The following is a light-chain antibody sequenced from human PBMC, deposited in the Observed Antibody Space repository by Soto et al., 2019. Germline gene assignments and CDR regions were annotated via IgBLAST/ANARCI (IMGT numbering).Light chain of an antibody. CDR1: QSVGSN. V-gene: IGKV3-15*01. Sequence: EIVMTQSPLTLSASPGVRAIFSCRASQSVGSNIAWYQQKPGQSPRLLVYDASTRATAIPARFSGSGSGTEFTLTINTLQPEDFAVYYCQQYYQWPSYTFGQGTKVDI. CDR3: QQYYQWPSYT. CDR2: DAS. J-gene: IGKJ2*01.